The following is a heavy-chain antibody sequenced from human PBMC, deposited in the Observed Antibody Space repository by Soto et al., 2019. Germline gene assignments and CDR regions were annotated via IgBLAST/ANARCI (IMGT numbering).Heavy chain of an antibody. CDR1: VGSISSGGYS. CDR2: IYHSGST. CDR3: ARGLPPRGGATTDAFDI. V-gene: IGHV4-30-2*01. D-gene: IGHD1-26*01. Sequence: QLQLQESGSGLVKPSQTLSLTCAVSVGSISSGGYSWSWIRQPPGKGLEWIGYIYHSGSTYYNPSLKSRVAISVDRSKNQFSLKRSSVTAADTAVYDCARGLPPRGGATTDAFDIWGQGTMVTVSS. J-gene: IGHJ3*02.